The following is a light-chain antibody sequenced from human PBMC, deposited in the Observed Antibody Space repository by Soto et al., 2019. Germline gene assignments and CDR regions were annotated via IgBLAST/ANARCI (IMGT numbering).Light chain of an antibody. CDR3: QQRSHWPPIT. CDR2: DAS. Sequence: MVLTQSPTTGALTLGKGGTGSGSAFQSFSSSYLAWYQQKPGQAPRLLIYDASNRATGIPARFSGSGSGTDFTLTIRSLEPEDFAVYYCQQRSHWPPITFGQGTKVDI. J-gene: IGKJ1*01. CDR1: QSFSSSY. V-gene: IGKV3D-20*02.